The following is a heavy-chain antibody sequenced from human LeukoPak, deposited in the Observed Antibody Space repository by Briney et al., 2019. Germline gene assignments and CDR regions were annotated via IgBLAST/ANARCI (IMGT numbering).Heavy chain of an antibody. CDR3: ASRYYFGSGSYRPYFDF. V-gene: IGHV4-59*08. Sequence: SETLSLTCTVSGVSISTYYWSWVRQPPGKGVEWIGYISYSGNTNYNPSLTSRVTISIDTSKNQFSLNLSSVTAADTAVYYCASRYYFGSGSYRPYFDFWGQGTLVTVSS. CDR1: GVSISTYY. CDR2: ISYSGNT. D-gene: IGHD3-10*01. J-gene: IGHJ4*02.